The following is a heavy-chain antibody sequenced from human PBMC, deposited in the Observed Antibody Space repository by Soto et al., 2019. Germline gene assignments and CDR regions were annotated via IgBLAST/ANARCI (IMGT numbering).Heavy chain of an antibody. V-gene: IGHV4-4*02. CDR2: IYHSGST. CDR1: GGSISRSNW. CDR3: ARDLLLWFGNYYYYGMDV. J-gene: IGHJ6*02. D-gene: IGHD3-10*01. Sequence: QVQLQESGPGLVKPSGTLSLTCAVSGGSISRSNWGRWVRQPPGKGLEWIGAIYHSGSTNHNPALKSRVTMSVDKSKNQFSLKLSSVTAADTAVYYCARDLLLWFGNYYYYGMDVWGQGTTVTVS.